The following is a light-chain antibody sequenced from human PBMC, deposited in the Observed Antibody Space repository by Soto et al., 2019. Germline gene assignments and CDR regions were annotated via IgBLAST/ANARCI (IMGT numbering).Light chain of an antibody. V-gene: IGKV1-5*03. CDR2: KAS. J-gene: IGKJ1*01. CDR3: QQYNSYSRT. Sequence: DIQMTQSPSTLSASVGDRVTITCRARQSISSWLAWYQKKPGKAPKLLIYKASSLESGVPSRFSGSGSGTEFTLTISSLQPDDFATYYCQQYNSYSRTFGQGTKVEIK. CDR1: QSISSW.